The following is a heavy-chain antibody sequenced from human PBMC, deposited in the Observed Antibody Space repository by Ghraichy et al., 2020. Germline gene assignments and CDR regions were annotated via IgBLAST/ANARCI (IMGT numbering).Heavy chain of an antibody. CDR3: ARGSITLIPFDI. V-gene: IGHV4-34*01. CDR1: GGSFSGYF. J-gene: IGHJ3*02. Sequence: SQTLSLTCAVYGGSFSGYFWSWIRQPPGKGLEWIGEINHSGSTKYNPSLKSRVTISVDTSKNQFSLKLSSVTAADTAVYYCARGSITLIPFDIWGQGTMVTVSS. D-gene: IGHD3-16*01. CDR2: INHSGST.